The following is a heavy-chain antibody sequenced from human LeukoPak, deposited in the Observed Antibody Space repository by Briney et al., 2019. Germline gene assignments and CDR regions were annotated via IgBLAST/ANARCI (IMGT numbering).Heavy chain of an antibody. CDR2: ISTTGSSI. V-gene: IGHV3-48*03. CDR1: GFTFSSYE. Sequence: GGSLRLSCAASGFTFSSYEMNWVRQAPGKGLEWVSYISTTGSSIYYADSVKGRFTISRDNVKNLLYLQMNSLRAEDTAVYYCARVQRGIAVALDYWGQGALATVSS. D-gene: IGHD6-19*01. J-gene: IGHJ4*02. CDR3: ARVQRGIAVALDY.